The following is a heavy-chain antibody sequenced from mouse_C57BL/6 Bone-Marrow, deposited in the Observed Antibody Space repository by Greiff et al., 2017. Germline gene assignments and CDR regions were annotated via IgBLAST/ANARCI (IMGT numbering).Heavy chain of an antibody. CDR2: IWTGGGT. CDR3: ACPVYYCDSSYAMDF. CDR1: GFSLTRYA. J-gene: IGHJ4*01. D-gene: IGHD1-1*01. Sequence: VQLQESGPGLVAPSQCLSITCTVSGFSLTRYAISWVRQPPGKGLEWLGVIWTGGGTNYNSALKSRLSISKDNSKSQVFLKMNVLQTDDTAMYYGACPVYYCDSSYAMDFWGQGTSVTVSS. V-gene: IGHV2-9-1*01.